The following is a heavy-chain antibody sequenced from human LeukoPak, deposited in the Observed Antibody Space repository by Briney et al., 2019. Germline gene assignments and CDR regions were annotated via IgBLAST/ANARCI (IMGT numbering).Heavy chain of an antibody. CDR1: GGSISSYY. V-gene: IGHV4-4*07. Sequence: TSETLSLTCTVSGGSISSYYWSWIRQPAGKGLEWIGRIYSTGNTNYNPSLKSRVTISVDTSKNQFSLKLSSVPAADTAVYYCARGGRWELRRFDYWGQGTLVTVSS. J-gene: IGHJ4*02. CDR3: ARGGRWELRRFDY. CDR2: IYSTGNT. D-gene: IGHD1-26*01.